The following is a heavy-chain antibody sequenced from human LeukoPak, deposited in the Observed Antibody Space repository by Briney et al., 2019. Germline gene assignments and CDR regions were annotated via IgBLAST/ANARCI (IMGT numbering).Heavy chain of an antibody. Sequence: PGGSLRLSCAASGFTFSSYAMSWVRQAPGKGLEWVSAISGSGGSTYYADSVKGRFTISRDNSKNTLYLQMNSLRAEDTAVYYCAKDLEVVPAAIKYYYYYMDVWGKGTTVTVSS. CDR2: ISGSGGST. CDR1: GFTFSSYA. CDR3: AKDLEVVPAAIKYYYYYMDV. J-gene: IGHJ6*03. V-gene: IGHV3-23*01. D-gene: IGHD2-2*02.